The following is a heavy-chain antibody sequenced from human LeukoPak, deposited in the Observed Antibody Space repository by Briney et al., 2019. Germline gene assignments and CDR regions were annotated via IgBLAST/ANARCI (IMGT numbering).Heavy chain of an antibody. CDR2: ISSSSSYI. Sequence: GGSLRLSCAASGFTFSSYSMNWVRQAPGKGLEWVSSISSSSSYIYYADSVKGRFTISRDNAKNSLYLQMNSLRAEDTAVYYCARDARSYSFYNWNDPRNLDYWGQGTLVTVSS. D-gene: IGHD1-1*01. J-gene: IGHJ4*02. CDR3: ARDARSYSFYNWNDPRNLDY. CDR1: GFTFSSYS. V-gene: IGHV3-21*01.